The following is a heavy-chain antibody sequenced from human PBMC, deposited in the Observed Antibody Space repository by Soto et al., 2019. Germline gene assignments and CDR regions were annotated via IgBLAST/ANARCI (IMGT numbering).Heavy chain of an antibody. CDR1: GFTFTRYS. CDR3: ARESEELTSNFDY. CDR2: ISSTTNYI. Sequence: GGSLRLSCAASGFTFTRYSMNWVRQAPGKGLEWVSSISSTTNYIYYGDSMKGRFTISRDNAKNSLYLEMNSLRAEDTAVYYCARESEELTSNFDYWGQGTLVTVSS. V-gene: IGHV3-21*06. J-gene: IGHJ4*02. D-gene: IGHD1-7*01.